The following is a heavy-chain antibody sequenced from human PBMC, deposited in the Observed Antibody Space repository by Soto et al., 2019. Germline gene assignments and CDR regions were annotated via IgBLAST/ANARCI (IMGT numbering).Heavy chain of an antibody. V-gene: IGHV4-61*01. D-gene: IGHD6-19*01. Sequence: SETLSLTCTVSGGSVSGGSYYWTWIRQPPGKGLEWIGYVDYSGNTNYNPSLKSPVTISIDTSKNQFSLRLSSVTAADTAVYFCARDRGGSSGWYPNYYYYGLDVWGQGTTVTVSS. CDR2: VDYSGNT. CDR3: ARDRGGSSGWYPNYYYYGLDV. J-gene: IGHJ6*02. CDR1: GGSVSGGSYY.